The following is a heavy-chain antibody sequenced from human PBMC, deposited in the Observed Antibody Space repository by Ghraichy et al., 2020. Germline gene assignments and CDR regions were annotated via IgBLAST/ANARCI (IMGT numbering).Heavy chain of an antibody. D-gene: IGHD6-19*01. CDR3: AGDFSLSTGWYEY. Sequence: SETLSLTCAISGDSVSSNRAAWNWVRQSPSRGLEWLGRTYYRSGWYNDYAVSVRSRINVNPDTSKNQFSLQLDSVTPEDTAVYYCAGDFSLSTGWYEYWGQGTLVTVSS. J-gene: IGHJ4*02. CDR1: GDSVSSNRAA. CDR2: TYYRSGWYN. V-gene: IGHV6-1*01.